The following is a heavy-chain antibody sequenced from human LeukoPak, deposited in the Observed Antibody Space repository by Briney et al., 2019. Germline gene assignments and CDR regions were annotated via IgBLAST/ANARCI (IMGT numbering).Heavy chain of an antibody. CDR2: ISSSSSYI. D-gene: IGHD6-25*01. J-gene: IGHJ4*02. CDR1: GFTFSSYS. CDR3: ARDKPKYSSGWDNDY. Sequence: GGSLRLSCAASGFTFSSYSMNWVRQAPGKGLEWVSSISSSSSYIYYADSVKGRFTISRDNAKNSLYLQMNSLRAEDTAVYYCARDKPKYSSGWDNDYWGQGTLVTVSS. V-gene: IGHV3-21*01.